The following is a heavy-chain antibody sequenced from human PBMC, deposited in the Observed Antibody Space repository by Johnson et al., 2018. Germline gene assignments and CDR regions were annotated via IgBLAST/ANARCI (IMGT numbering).Heavy chain of an antibody. CDR3: TKNGGYVAGTSISPHFQH. CDR1: GFTFSSYA. J-gene: IGHJ1*01. CDR2: ISGSGGST. V-gene: IGHV3-23*04. D-gene: IGHD6-19*01. Sequence: VQLVQSGGGLVQPGGSLRPSCAASGFTFSSYAMSWVRQAPGKGLEWVSAISGSGGSTYYADSVQGRFTISRDNAKNSLYLQMNSRTVEDTALYYCTKNGGYVAGTSISPHFQHWGQGTLVTVSS.